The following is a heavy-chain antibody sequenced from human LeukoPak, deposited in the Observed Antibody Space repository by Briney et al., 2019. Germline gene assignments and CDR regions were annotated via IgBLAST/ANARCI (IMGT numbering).Heavy chain of an antibody. CDR2: INPNSGGT. J-gene: IGHJ4*02. CDR3: ARDTRSSYLQYYSDY. V-gene: IGHV1-2*02. Sequence: ASVKVSCKASGYTFTGYYMHWVRQAPGQGLEWMGWINPNSGGTNYAQKFQGRVTMTRDTSISTAYMELSRLGYDDTAVYYCARDTRSSYLQYYSDYWGQGTLVTVSS. D-gene: IGHD5-24*01. CDR1: GYTFTGYY.